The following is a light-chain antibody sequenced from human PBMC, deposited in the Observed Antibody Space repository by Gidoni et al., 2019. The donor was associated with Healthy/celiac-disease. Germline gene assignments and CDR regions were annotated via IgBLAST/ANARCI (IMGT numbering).Light chain of an antibody. CDR3: QSYDSSLSGYV. V-gene: IGLV1-40*01. CDR2: GNS. CDR1: SSNIGAGYD. J-gene: IGLJ2*01. Sequence: QSVLTQPPSVSGAPGPRVTTSCTGSSSNIGAGYDVHWYQQLPGTAPKLLIYGNSNRPSGVPDRFSGSKSGTSASLAITGLQAEDEADYYCQSYDSSLSGYVFGGGTKLTVL.